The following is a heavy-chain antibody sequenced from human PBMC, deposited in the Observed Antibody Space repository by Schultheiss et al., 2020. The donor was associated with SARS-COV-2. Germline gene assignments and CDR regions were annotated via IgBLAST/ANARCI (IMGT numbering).Heavy chain of an antibody. D-gene: IGHD6-6*01. V-gene: IGHV4-34*01. J-gene: IGHJ6*03. CDR3: ARSPSSSPKTYYYMDV. CDR1: GGSFSGYY. CDR2: INHSGST. Sequence: SQTLSLTCAVYGGSFSGYYWSWIRQPPGKGLEWIGEINHSGSTNYNPSLKSRVTISVDTSKNQFSLKLSSVTAADTAVYYCARSPSSSPKTYYYMDVWGKGTTVTVSS.